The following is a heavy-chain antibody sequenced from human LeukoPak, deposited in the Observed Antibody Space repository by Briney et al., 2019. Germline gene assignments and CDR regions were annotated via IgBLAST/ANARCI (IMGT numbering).Heavy chain of an antibody. CDR2: VSFDGSNN. Sequence: GESLRLSCAASGFVFNVYAMHWVRQAPGKGLEWVAVVSFDGSNNYYADFVRGRFTISRDNSKNTLYLQMNSLRVDDTAVYFCARDPEESDDYDSSGYYFDYWGQGTLGTVSS. D-gene: IGHD3-22*01. CDR1: GFVFNVYA. V-gene: IGHV3-30-3*01. CDR3: ARDPEESDDYDSSGYYFDY. J-gene: IGHJ4*02.